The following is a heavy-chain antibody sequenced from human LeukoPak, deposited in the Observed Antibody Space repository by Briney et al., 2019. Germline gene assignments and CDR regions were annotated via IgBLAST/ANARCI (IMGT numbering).Heavy chain of an antibody. J-gene: IGHJ3*02. CDR3: ARVLTGPDAFDI. CDR2: IYYSGST. CDR1: GGSISSYY. Sequence: SETLSLTCTVSGGSISSYYWSWIRQPPGKGLEWIGYIYYSGSTNYNPSLKSRVTISVDTSKNQFSLKLSSVTAADTAVYYCARVLTGPDAFDIWGQGTMVTVSS. V-gene: IGHV4-59*01. D-gene: IGHD3-9*01.